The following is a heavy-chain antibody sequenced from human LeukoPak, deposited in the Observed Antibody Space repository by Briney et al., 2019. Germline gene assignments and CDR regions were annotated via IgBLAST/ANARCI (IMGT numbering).Heavy chain of an antibody. CDR3: AREAHTFDY. CDR1: GFTFSSYW. Sequence: GGSLRLSCAASGFTFSSYWMTWVRQAPGKGLEWVANIKLNGSEIHYLDSVKGRFTISRDNVKNALDLQMNSLGAEDTAVYFCAREAHTFDYWGQGTLVTVYS. V-gene: IGHV3-7*01. CDR2: IKLNGSEI. J-gene: IGHJ4*02.